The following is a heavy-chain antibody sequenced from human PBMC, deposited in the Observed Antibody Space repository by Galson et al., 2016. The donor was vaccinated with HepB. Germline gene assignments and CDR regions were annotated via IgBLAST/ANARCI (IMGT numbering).Heavy chain of an antibody. V-gene: IGHV3-21*01. D-gene: IGHD6-13*01. Sequence: SLRLSCAASGFTFTRYTMNWVRQSPGKGLEWVSSISGGSSYKYHADSVKGRFTTSRDNSKNSLYLQMNSLRAEDTAIYFCARTPGYSGTWYDAFDIWGPGTIVTVSS. CDR1: GFTFTRYT. CDR3: ARTPGYSGTWYDAFDI. J-gene: IGHJ3*02. CDR2: ISGGSSYK.